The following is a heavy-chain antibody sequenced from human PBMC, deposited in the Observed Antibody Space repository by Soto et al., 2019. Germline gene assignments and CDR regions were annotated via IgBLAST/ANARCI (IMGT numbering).Heavy chain of an antibody. CDR1: GGAISSYC. V-gene: IGHV4-59*01. CDR2: IYYSGST. CDR3: ARGHGAYSDY. Sequence: SXTLSLTCTVSGGAISSYCGSWIRQPPGKGLEWIGYIYYSGSTNYNPSLKSRVTISVDTSKNQFSLKLSSVTAADTAVYYCARGHGAYSDYWGQGTLVTVSS. J-gene: IGHJ4*02. D-gene: IGHD4-17*01.